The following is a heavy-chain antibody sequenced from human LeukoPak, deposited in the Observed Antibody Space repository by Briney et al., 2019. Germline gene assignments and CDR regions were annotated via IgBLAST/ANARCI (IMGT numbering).Heavy chain of an antibody. CDR2: IREDGSKK. V-gene: IGHV3-7*01. CDR1: GYTFKTYW. Sequence: PGGSLRLSCAASGYTFKTYWMTWVRQAPGKWLEWVANIREDGSKKYYVDSVKGRFSISRDNAKNSLYLQMNSLRAEDTAVYYCTTIPLFHGSLDRWRQGTLVTVSS. J-gene: IGHJ5*02. CDR3: TTIPLFHGSLDR. D-gene: IGHD2-2*02.